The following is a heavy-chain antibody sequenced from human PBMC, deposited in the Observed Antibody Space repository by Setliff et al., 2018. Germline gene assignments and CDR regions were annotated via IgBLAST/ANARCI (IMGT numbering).Heavy chain of an antibody. CDR2: IGARNVKT. D-gene: IGHD7-27*01. J-gene: IGHJ3*02. CDR1: GYTFTTYA. Sequence: ASVKVSCKASGYTFTTYAINWVRQAPGQGLEWMGWIGARNVKTNYAQKFQDRVTMTTDTSTSTGYMELRSLTSDDTAVYYCARRWETGDQDAYDIWGQGTMVTVSS. V-gene: IGHV1-18*01. CDR3: ARRWETGDQDAYDI.